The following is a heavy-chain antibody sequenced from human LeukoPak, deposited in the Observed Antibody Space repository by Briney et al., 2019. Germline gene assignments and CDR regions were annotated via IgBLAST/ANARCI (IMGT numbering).Heavy chain of an antibody. Sequence: PGGSLRLSCGASGFTFSSYWMHWVRQAPGKGLVWVSRINNDGSSTSYADSVQGRFTISRDNAKNTLYLQMNSLRAEDTAVYYCAKDSAKGYDILTGYQVSEYYYYYMDVWGKGTTVTISS. V-gene: IGHV3-74*01. D-gene: IGHD3-9*01. CDR1: GFTFSSYW. CDR2: INNDGSST. CDR3: AKDSAKGYDILTGYQVSEYYYYYMDV. J-gene: IGHJ6*03.